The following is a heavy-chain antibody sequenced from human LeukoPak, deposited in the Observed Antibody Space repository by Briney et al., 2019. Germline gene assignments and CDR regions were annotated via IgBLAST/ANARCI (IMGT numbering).Heavy chain of an antibody. CDR1: GYTFTAYY. J-gene: IGHJ5*02. CDR3: AREMGDTYYDSSGYGNWFDP. D-gene: IGHD3-22*01. Sequence: ASVKVSCKASGYTFTAYYIHGVRQAPGQGLEGMGWISAYNGNTNYAQKLQGRVTITTDTSTSTAYMEMRSLRSDDTAVYYCAREMGDTYYDSSGYGNWFDPWGQGTLVTVSS. V-gene: IGHV1-18*04. CDR2: ISAYNGNT.